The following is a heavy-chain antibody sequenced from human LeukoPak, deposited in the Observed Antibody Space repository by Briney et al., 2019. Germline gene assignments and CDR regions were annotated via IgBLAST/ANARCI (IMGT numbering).Heavy chain of an antibody. CDR1: GGSISCRNYY. CDR3: ARRNYYDSSAYYIYDY. J-gene: IGHJ4*02. CDR2: IYYGGTT. V-gene: IGHV4-39*01. Sequence: SETLSLTCSVSGGSISCRNYYWVWIRQPPGEGLEWIGSIYYGGTTYYNPSLKSRVTISVDTSKNQFSLKLSSVTAADTAVYYCARRNYYDSSAYYIYDYWGQRTLVTVSS. D-gene: IGHD3-22*01.